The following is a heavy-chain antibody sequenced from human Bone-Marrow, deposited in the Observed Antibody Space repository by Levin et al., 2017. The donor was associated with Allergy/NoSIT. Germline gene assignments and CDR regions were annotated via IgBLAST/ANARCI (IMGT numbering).Heavy chain of an antibody. CDR1: GYTFTSYY. V-gene: IGHV1-46*01. D-gene: IGHD3-3*01. CDR3: AKGWSGGYGPFHYGLDV. Sequence: GESLKISCKTSGYTFTSYYMHWVRQAPGQGLEWMGLINPSGGSTIYAQKFQGRVTMTRDTSTSTLYMELSSLRSEDTAMYYCAKGWSGGYGPFHYGLDVWGQGTTVTVSS. J-gene: IGHJ6*02. CDR2: INPSGGST.